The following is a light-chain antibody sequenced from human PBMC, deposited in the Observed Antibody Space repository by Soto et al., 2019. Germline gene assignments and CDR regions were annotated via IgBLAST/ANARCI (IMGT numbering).Light chain of an antibody. CDR1: SSNIGAGYD. V-gene: IGLV1-40*01. CDR3: QSYDSSLSGSYV. CDR2: SNN. Sequence: QSVLTQPPSVSGAPGQRVTISCTGSSSNIGAGYDVHWYQRLPGTAPKVLIYSNNNRPSGVPDRFSGSKSGTSASLAITGLKAEDEADYYCQSYDSSLSGSYVFGTGTKVTVL. J-gene: IGLJ1*01.